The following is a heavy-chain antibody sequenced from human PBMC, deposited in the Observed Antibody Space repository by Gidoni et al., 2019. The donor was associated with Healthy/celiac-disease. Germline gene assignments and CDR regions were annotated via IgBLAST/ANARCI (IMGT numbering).Heavy chain of an antibody. CDR3: ARAVYSGYDWYYFDY. Sequence: QVQLVQSGAEVKKPGSSVKVSCKASGGTFRSYAISWVRQAPGQGLEWMGGIIPIFGTANYAQKFQGRVTITADKSTSTAYMELSSLRSEDTAVYYCARAVYSGYDWYYFDYWGQGTLVTVSS. J-gene: IGHJ4*02. V-gene: IGHV1-69*06. CDR1: GGTFRSYA. CDR2: IIPIFGTA. D-gene: IGHD5-12*01.